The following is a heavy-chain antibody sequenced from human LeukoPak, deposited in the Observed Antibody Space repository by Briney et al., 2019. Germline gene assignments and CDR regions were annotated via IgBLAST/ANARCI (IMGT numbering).Heavy chain of an antibody. CDR1: GGSINSYY. J-gene: IGHJ6*02. Sequence: PSETLSLTYTVSGGSINSYYWTWIRQPPGKGLEWIGYIYYSGSTHYNPSLNSRVTISMDTSKNQFSLKLSSVTAADTAVYYCARTSRHFYGSGSNLTPWPADMDVWGQGTTVTVSS. CDR3: ARTSRHFYGSGSNLTPWPADMDV. V-gene: IGHV4-59*01. D-gene: IGHD3-10*01. CDR2: IYYSGST.